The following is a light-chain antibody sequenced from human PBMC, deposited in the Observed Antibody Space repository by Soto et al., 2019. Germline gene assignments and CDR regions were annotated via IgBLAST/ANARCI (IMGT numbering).Light chain of an antibody. Sequence: EILMTQSPATLSVSPGERATLSCRVSQGVGSNLAWYQQKPGQAPRLLIYGASTRATGIPARFSGSGSGTEFTLTISSLQSEDVAVYYCQQYNNWSPWTFGQGTKVEIK. J-gene: IGKJ1*01. CDR3: QQYNNWSPWT. V-gene: IGKV3-15*01. CDR2: GAS. CDR1: QGVGSN.